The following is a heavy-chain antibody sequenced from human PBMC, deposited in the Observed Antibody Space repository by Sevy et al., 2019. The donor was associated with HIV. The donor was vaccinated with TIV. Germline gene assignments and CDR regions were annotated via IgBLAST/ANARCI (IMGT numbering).Heavy chain of an antibody. V-gene: IGHV1-69*13. CDR2: IIPIFGTA. J-gene: IGHJ3*02. CDR1: GGTFSSYA. D-gene: IGHD7-27*01. Sequence: ASVKVSCKASGGTFSSYAISWVRQAPGQGLEWMGGIIPIFGTANYAQKFQGRVTITADESTSTAYMELSSLRSEDTAVYYCARETGAMRREAFDIWGQGTMVTASS. CDR3: ARETGAMRREAFDI.